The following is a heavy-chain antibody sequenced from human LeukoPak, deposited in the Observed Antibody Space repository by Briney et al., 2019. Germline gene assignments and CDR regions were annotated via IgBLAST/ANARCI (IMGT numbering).Heavy chain of an antibody. D-gene: IGHD3-10*01. CDR3: AGGGYYGLGNDFRFDP. Sequence: SQTLSLTCTVSGGSISSGSYYWSWIRQPAGNGLEWIGRINTSGSTNYNPSLKSRVTMSIDTSENQVSLRLSSVTPADTAVYYCAGGGYYGLGNDFRFDPWGQGTLVTVSS. CDR1: GGSISSGSYY. J-gene: IGHJ5*02. V-gene: IGHV4-61*02. CDR2: INTSGST.